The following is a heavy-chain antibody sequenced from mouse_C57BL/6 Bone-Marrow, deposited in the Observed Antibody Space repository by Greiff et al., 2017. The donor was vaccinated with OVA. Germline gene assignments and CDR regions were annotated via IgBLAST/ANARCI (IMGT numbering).Heavy chain of an antibody. D-gene: IGHD1-1*01. CDR3: ARPSTVVAYYYAMDY. V-gene: IGHV2-9-1*01. CDR2: IWTGGGT. CDR1: GFSLTSYA. Sequence: VQRVESGPGLVAPSQSLSITCTVSGFSLTSYAISWVRQPPGKGLEWLGVIWTGGGTNYNSALKSRLSISKDNSKSQVFLKMNSLQTDDTARYYCARPSTVVAYYYAMDYWGQGTSVTVSS. J-gene: IGHJ4*01.